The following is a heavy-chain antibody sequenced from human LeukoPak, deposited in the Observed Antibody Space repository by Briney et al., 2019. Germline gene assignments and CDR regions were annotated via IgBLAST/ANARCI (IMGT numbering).Heavy chain of an antibody. CDR2: IKPDGTTK. J-gene: IGHJ4*02. D-gene: IGHD6-13*01. CDR1: GFTFRSYA. Sequence: PGGSLRLSCAASGFTFRSYAMSWVRQAPGKGLEWVANIKPDGTTKFYVDSVKGRFTISRDNALNSLYLQMNSLRAEDTAIYYCARSIPYGTTWYGRSDYWGQGTLVTVSS. CDR3: ARSIPYGTTWYGRSDY. V-gene: IGHV3-7*03.